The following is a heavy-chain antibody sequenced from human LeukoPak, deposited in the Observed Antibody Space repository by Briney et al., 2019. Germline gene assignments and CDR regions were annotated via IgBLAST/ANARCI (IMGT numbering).Heavy chain of an antibody. CDR1: GVSISSGSYY. V-gene: IGHV4-61*02. Sequence: PSETLSLTCTVSGVSISSGSYYWSWIRQPAGKGLEWIGRIYTSGSTNYNPSLKSRVTISVDTSKNQFSLKLSSVTAADTAVYYCARDSGDSNYRLYYYYMDVWGKGTTVTVSS. CDR3: ARDSGDSNYRLYYYYMDV. D-gene: IGHD4-11*01. CDR2: IYTSGST. J-gene: IGHJ6*03.